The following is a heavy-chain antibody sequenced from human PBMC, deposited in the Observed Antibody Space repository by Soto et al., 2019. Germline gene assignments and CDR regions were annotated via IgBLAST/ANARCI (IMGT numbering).Heavy chain of an antibody. Sequence: ETLSLTCTVSGGSISSYYWSWIRQPPGKGLEWIGYIYYSGSTNYNPSLKSRVTISVDTSKNQFSLKLSSVTAADTAVYYCARAYGVHFDYWGQGTLVTVSS. CDR2: IYYSGST. D-gene: IGHD4-17*01. CDR1: GGSISSYY. V-gene: IGHV4-59*01. J-gene: IGHJ4*02. CDR3: ARAYGVHFDY.